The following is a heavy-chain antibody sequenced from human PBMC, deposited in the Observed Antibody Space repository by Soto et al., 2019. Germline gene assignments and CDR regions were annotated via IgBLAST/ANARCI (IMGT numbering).Heavy chain of an antibody. CDR1: GYTFTSYD. V-gene: IGHV1-8*01. D-gene: IGHD3-9*01. Sequence: GASVKVSCKASGYTFTSYDINWVRRATGQGLEWMGWMNPNSGNTGYAQKFQGRVTMTRNTSISTAYMELSSLRSEDTAVYYCARGGYDILTGYYNRYYYNGMDVWGQGTTVTVSS. J-gene: IGHJ6*02. CDR2: MNPNSGNT. CDR3: ARGGYDILTGYYNRYYYNGMDV.